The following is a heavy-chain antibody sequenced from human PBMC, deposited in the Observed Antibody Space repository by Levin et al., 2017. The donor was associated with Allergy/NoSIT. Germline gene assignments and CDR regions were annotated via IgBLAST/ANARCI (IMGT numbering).Heavy chain of an antibody. D-gene: IGHD3-22*01. Sequence: PGGSLRLSCAASGFTFSSNWMTWVRQAPGKGLEWVANIKQDGSEKSYVDSVKGRFTISRDNAKNSLFLQMNNLRVEDTAVYYCGGFAHVDYWGQGTLVTVSS. CDR1: GFTFSSNW. CDR3: GGFAHVDY. J-gene: IGHJ4*02. V-gene: IGHV3-7*02. CDR2: IKQDGSEK.